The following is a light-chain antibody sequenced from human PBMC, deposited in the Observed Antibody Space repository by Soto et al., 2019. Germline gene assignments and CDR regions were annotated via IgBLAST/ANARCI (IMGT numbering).Light chain of an antibody. J-gene: IGLJ2*01. CDR1: TGFVTSGRF. Sequence: QAVVTQEPSLTVSPGGTVTLTCGSSTGFVTSGRFPYWYQQKPGQAPRTLIYDTSNRHSWTPARFSGSLLGGKAALTLSGAQPEDEADYYCLLFFSGEVVFGGGTQLTVL. CDR2: DTS. V-gene: IGLV7-46*01. CDR3: LLFFSGEVV.